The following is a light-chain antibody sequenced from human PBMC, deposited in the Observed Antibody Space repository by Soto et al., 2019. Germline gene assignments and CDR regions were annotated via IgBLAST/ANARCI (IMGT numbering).Light chain of an antibody. CDR2: GAS. Sequence: EIVMTQSPATLSVSPGERATLSCRSCQNIHTNLAWYQQKPGQAPRLLFYGASTGATGLPARFSGTGSGTEFTLTISSLKSEDYAVYYCQQYKSWPPITFGQGTRLEI. J-gene: IGKJ5*01. CDR1: QNIHTN. V-gene: IGKV3-15*01. CDR3: QQYKSWPPIT.